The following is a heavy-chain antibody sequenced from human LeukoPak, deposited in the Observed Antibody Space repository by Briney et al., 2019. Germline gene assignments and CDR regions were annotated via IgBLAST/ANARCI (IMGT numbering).Heavy chain of an antibody. CDR2: VSSDGGGI. CDR1: GFTFSSYW. CDR3: AKDPPSSGTTFDY. D-gene: IGHD2/OR15-2a*01. V-gene: IGHV3-74*01. Sequence: GGSLRLSCAASGFTFSSYWMHWVRQAPGKGLVWVSRVSSDGGGIVYADSVKGRFTISRDNSKNTLYLQMNSLRAEDTAVYYCAKDPPSSGTTFDYWGQGTLVTVSS. J-gene: IGHJ4*02.